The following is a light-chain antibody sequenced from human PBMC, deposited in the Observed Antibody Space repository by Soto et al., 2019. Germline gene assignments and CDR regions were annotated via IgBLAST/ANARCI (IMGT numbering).Light chain of an antibody. CDR1: QNVRSY. J-gene: IGKJ1*01. CDR3: QQTFSLPRT. CDR2: ETS. V-gene: IGKV1-39*01. Sequence: DTQMTQSPSSLSASVGDRVTITCRASQNVRSYVNWYQQKPGKAPNVLIYETSTLQDGVPSRFSGDGYGTDFTLSISSLYPEDFATYYCQQTFSLPRTFGQGTKVEI.